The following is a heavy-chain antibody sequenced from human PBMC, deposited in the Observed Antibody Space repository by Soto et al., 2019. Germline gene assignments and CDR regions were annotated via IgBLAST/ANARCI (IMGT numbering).Heavy chain of an antibody. CDR2: ISQSGNVI. CDR3: LTKKDVVTGYLDY. CDR1: GFTFSDSY. J-gene: IGHJ4*02. V-gene: IGHV3-11*01. D-gene: IGHD3-9*01. Sequence: PGGSLRLSCAASGFTFSDSYMSWIRQAPGKGLEWISYISQSGNVIYYADSVKGRFTISRDDAKKSLYLEMNSLRAEDTAIYYCLTKKDVVTGYLDYWGQGTQVTVSS.